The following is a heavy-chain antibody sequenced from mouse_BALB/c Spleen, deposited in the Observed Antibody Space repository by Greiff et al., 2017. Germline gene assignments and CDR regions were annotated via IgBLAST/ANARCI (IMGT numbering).Heavy chain of an antibody. D-gene: IGHD3-1*01. V-gene: IGHV14-3*02. Sequence: EVQLQQSGAELVKPGASVKLSCTASGFNIKDTYMHWVKQRPEQGLEWIGRIDPANGNTKYDPKFQGKATITADTSSNTAYLQLSSLTSEDTAVYYCARSGSSGYGFAYWGQGTLVTVSA. CDR3: ARSGSSGYGFAY. CDR2: IDPANGNT. CDR1: GFNIKDTY. J-gene: IGHJ3*01.